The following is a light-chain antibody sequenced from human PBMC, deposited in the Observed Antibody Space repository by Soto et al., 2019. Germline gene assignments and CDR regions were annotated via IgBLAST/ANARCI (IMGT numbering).Light chain of an antibody. V-gene: IGKV3-20*01. CDR1: QSVSNY. CDR2: GAS. J-gene: IGKJ1*01. CDR3: HQYGGLPKT. Sequence: EIVLTQSPGTLSLSPGERATLSCRASQSVSNYLAWYQRKPGQAPRLLIYGASSRATGMPDRFSGSGSGTDFTITISRLEPEDFAVYFCHQYGGLPKTFGLGTKVEIK.